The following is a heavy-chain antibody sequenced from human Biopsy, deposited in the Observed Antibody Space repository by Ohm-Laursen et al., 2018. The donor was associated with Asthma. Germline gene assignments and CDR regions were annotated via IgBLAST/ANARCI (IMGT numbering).Heavy chain of an antibody. Sequence: SLRLSCSASGFTFRSYAMHWVRQAPGKGLEWVAVGGSYYDGGLKYYADSVNGRFTVARDDSKNTLYLQMNSLRPDDTAVYYCARDVMEWYLPAFDFWGQGTLVTVSS. J-gene: IGHJ4*02. CDR3: ARDVMEWYLPAFDF. CDR2: GGSYYDGGLK. V-gene: IGHV3-30-3*01. D-gene: IGHD3-3*01. CDR1: GFTFRSYA.